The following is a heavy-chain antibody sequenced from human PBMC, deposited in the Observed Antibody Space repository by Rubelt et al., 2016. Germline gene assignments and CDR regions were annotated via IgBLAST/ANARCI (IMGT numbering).Heavy chain of an antibody. CDR1: GGSFSGYS. V-gene: IGHV4-34*02. CDR2: VNHAAVT. Sequence: QVQLQQWGEGLLKPSETLSLTCVVSGGSFSGYSWSWVRQPPEKGLEWIGDVNHAAVTVYSPSLKSRVTIPLDTSQNHLSLRLDSVTASDTAVYFWAGEISGSYSLDSWGQGILVTVYS. D-gene: IGHD1-26*01. J-gene: IGHJ4*02. CDR3: AGEISGSYSLDS.